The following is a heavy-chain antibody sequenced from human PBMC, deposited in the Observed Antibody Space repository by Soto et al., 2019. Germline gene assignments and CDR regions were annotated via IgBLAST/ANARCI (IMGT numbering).Heavy chain of an antibody. CDR3: ARGDGYYYYYGMDV. Sequence: GGSLRLSCAASGFTVSSNYMSWVRQAPGKGLEWVSVIYSGGSTYYADSVKGRFTISRDNSKNTLYLQMNSLRAEDTAVYYCARGDGYYYYYGMDVWGQGTTVTVSS. V-gene: IGHV3-66*01. CDR1: GFTVSSNY. CDR2: IYSGGST. J-gene: IGHJ6*02.